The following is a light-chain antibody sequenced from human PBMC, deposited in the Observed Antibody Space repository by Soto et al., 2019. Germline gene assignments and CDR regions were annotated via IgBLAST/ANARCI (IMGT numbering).Light chain of an antibody. J-gene: IGKJ5*01. CDR2: SAS. CDR1: QDISVY. CDR3: QKFNTAPLT. V-gene: IGKV1-27*01. Sequence: SLSASVGDRVTITCRASQDISVYLAWYQQKPGKVPKLLIYSASTLQSGVPSRFSGSGSGTDFTLTISSLQPEDVATYYCQKFNTAPLTFGQGTRLEIK.